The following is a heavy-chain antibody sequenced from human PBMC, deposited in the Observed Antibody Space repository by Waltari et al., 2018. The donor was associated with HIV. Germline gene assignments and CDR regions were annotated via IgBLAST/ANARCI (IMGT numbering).Heavy chain of an antibody. CDR1: GGSFSGYY. J-gene: IGHJ4*02. V-gene: IGHV4-34*01. Sequence: QVQLQQWGAGLLKPSETLSLTCAVYGGSFSGYYWSWIRQPPGKGLEWIGEINHSGSTNYNPSLKSRVTISVDTSKNQFSLKLSSVTAADTAVYYCARDDATDFDYWGQGTLVTVSS. D-gene: IGHD1-1*01. CDR3: ARDDATDFDY. CDR2: INHSGST.